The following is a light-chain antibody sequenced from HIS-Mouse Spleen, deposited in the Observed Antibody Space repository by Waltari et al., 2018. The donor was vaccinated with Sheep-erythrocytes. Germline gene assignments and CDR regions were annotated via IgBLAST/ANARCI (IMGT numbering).Light chain of an antibody. CDR3: SSYAGSNNWV. J-gene: IGLJ3*02. V-gene: IGLV2-8*01. CDR1: SSDVGGYNY. Sequence: QSALTQPPSASGSPGQSVTISCTGISSDVGGYNYVSWYQQHPGKAPKLMIYEVNKRPSGVPDRVSCSKSGNTASLTVSGLQAEDEADYYCSSYAGSNNWVFVGGTKLTVL. CDR2: EVN.